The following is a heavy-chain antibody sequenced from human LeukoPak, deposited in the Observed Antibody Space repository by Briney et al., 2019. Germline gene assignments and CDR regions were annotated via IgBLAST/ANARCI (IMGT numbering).Heavy chain of an antibody. D-gene: IGHD6-13*01. V-gene: IGHV1-8*01. CDR2: MNPNSGNT. CDR3: ARAEGIFSSWPPIEWGYYYYYGMDV. Sequence: VASVKVSCKASGYTFTSYDINWVRQATGQGLEWMGWMNPNSGNTGYAQKFQGRVTMTRNTSISTAYMELSSLRSEDTAVYYCARAEGIFSSWPPIEWGYYYYYGMDVWGQGTTVTVSS. CDR1: GYTFTSYD. J-gene: IGHJ6*02.